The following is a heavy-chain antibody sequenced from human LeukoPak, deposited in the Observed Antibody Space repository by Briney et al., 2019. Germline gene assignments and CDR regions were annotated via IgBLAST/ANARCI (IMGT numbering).Heavy chain of an antibody. CDR1: GGSISSYY. V-gene: IGHV4-59*01. CDR2: IYYSGST. D-gene: IGHD3-22*01. CDR3: ARAVNTMIDPSWFGP. Sequence: SETLSLTCTVSGGSISSYYWSWIRQPPGKGLEGIGYIYYSGSTNYNPSLKSRVTISVDTSKNQFSLKLSSVTAADTAVYYRARAVNTMIDPSWFGPWGQGTLVTVSS. J-gene: IGHJ5*02.